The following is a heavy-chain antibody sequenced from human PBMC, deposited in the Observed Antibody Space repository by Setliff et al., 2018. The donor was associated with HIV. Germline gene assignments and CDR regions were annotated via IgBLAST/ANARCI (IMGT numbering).Heavy chain of an antibody. J-gene: IGHJ4*02. D-gene: IGHD1-26*01. V-gene: IGHV4-4*09. CDR2: IYTSGST. CDR1: GGSISSYY. CDR3: ARGSGSYWGY. Sequence: PSETLSLTCTVSGGSISSYYWSWIRQPPGKGLEWIGYIYTSGSTNYNPSLKSRVTISVDTSKNQFSLKLSSVTAADTAVYYCARGSGSYWGYWGQGTLVTVSS.